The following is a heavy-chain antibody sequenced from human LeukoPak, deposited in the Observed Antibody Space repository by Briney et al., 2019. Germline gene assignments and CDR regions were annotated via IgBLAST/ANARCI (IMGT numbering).Heavy chain of an antibody. Sequence: SETLSLTCAVYGGSFSGYYWSWIRQPPGKGLEWIGEINHSASTNYNPSLKSRVTISVDTSKNQFSLKLSSVTAADTAVYYCARALRGGIAPYFDYWGQGTLVTVSS. V-gene: IGHV4-34*01. J-gene: IGHJ4*02. CDR1: GGSFSGYY. CDR3: ARALRGGIAPYFDY. CDR2: INHSAST. D-gene: IGHD6-13*01.